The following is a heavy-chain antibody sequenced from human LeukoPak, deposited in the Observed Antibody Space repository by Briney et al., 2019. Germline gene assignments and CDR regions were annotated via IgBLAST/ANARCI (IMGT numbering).Heavy chain of an antibody. Sequence: PGGSLRLSCAASGFTFSSYSMNWVRQAPGKGLEWVSSISSSSSYIYYADSVKGRFTISRDNAKNSLYLQMNSLRAEDTAVYYCARVEDYYGGGNYFDYWGQGTLVTVSS. J-gene: IGHJ4*02. V-gene: IGHV3-21*01. CDR1: GFTFSSYS. CDR3: ARVEDYYGGGNYFDY. D-gene: IGHD3-10*01. CDR2: ISSSSSYI.